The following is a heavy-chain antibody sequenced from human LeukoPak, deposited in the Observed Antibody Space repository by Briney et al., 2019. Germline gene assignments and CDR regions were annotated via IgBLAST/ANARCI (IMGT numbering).Heavy chain of an antibody. J-gene: IGHJ4*02. CDR3: ARGAAGGYSPSVEFDY. CDR2: IRAYNGDT. CDR1: GYTSTNYG. V-gene: IGHV1-18*01. D-gene: IGHD5-12*01. Sequence: GASVKVSCKASGYTSTNYGISWVRQAPGQGLEWMGWIRAYNGDTKYAEKLQGRVTMTTDTSTTTAYMELRSLTSDDTAVYYCARGAAGGYSPSVEFDYWGQGTLVTVSS.